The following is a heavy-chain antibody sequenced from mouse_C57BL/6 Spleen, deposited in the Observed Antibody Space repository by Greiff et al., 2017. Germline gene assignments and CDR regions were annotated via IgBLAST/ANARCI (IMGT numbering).Heavy chain of an antibody. CDR2: INYDGSST. J-gene: IGHJ2*01. Sequence: EVKLVESEGGLVQPGSSMKLSCTASGFTFSDYYMAWVRQVPEKGLEWVANINYDGSSTYYLDSLKSRFIISRDNAKNILYLQMSSLKSEDTATYYCARALYDGYYVDYFDYWGQGTTLTVSS. CDR1: GFTFSDYY. V-gene: IGHV5-16*01. D-gene: IGHD2-3*01. CDR3: ARALYDGYYVDYFDY.